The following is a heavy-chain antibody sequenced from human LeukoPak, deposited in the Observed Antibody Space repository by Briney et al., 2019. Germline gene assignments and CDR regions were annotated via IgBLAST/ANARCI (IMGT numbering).Heavy chain of an antibody. CDR3: AKDPMVRGVITTNYFDY. CDR2: ISGSGGST. Sequence: GGSLRLSCAASVFTFSSYAMSWVRQAPRNGLEWVSDISGSGGSTYYADSVKGRFTISRDNSKNTLYLQINSLRAEDTDVYYCAKDPMVRGVITTNYFDYWGQGTLVAVSS. CDR1: VFTFSSYA. D-gene: IGHD3-10*01. J-gene: IGHJ4*02. V-gene: IGHV3-23*01.